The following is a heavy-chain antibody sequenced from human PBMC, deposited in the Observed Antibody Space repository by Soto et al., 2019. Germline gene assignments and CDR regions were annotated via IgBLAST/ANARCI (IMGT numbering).Heavy chain of an antibody. CDR1: GFTFGDHY. CDR3: ARDRGGIAAAGTPGYYYYYGMDV. CDR2: ISGSGGST. V-gene: IGHV3-23*01. J-gene: IGHJ6*02. D-gene: IGHD6-13*01. Sequence: PGGSLRLSCAVSGFTFGDHYIGWVRQAPGKGLEWVSAISGSGGSTYYADSVKGRFTISRDNSKNTLYLQMNSLRAEDTAVYYCARDRGGIAAAGTPGYYYYYGMDVWGQGTTVTVSS.